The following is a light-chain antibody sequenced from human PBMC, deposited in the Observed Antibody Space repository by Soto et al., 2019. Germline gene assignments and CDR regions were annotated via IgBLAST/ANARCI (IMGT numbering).Light chain of an antibody. CDR1: QSVLYSSNNKNY. CDR3: QQYYSTLT. J-gene: IGKJ2*01. CDR2: WAS. V-gene: IGKV4-1*01. Sequence: DIVMTQSPDSLAVSLGERATINCKSSQSVLYSSNNKNYLAWYQQKPGQPPKLLIYWASTWESGVPARFSCSGSGTDFTLTISSLQAEDVAVYYCQQYYSTLTFGQGTKLEIK.